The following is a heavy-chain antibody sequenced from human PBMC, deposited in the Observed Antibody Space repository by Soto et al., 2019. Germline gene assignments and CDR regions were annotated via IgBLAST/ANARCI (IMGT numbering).Heavy chain of an antibody. CDR1: GYSFTSYW. J-gene: IGHJ6*02. Sequence: GESLKISCKGSGYSFTSYWISWVGQMPGKGLEWMGRIDPSDSYTNYSPSFQGHVTISADKSISTAYLQWSSLKASDTAMYYCARGRTTVTTNYYYYGMDVWGQGTSVTGSS. CDR3: ARGRTTVTTNYYYYGMDV. D-gene: IGHD4-17*01. V-gene: IGHV5-10-1*01. CDR2: IDPSDSYT.